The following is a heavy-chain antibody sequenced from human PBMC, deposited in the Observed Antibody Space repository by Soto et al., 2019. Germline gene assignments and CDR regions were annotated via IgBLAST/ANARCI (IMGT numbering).Heavy chain of an antibody. CDR3: ARHIRLREFDY. D-gene: IGHD4-17*01. CDR2: IYHTGNA. J-gene: IGHJ4*02. CDR1: GDSISNSRLY. Sequence: SETLSLTCSVSGDSISNSRLYWAWIRQPPGEGLEWIGSIYHTGNAYYNPSLKSRVTISVDTSKNQFSLKLSSVTAADPAVYYCARHIRLREFDYWGQGTLVTVSS. V-gene: IGHV4-39*01.